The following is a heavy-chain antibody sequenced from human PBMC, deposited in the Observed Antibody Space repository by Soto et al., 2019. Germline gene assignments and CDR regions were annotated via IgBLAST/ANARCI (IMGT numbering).Heavy chain of an antibody. CDR3: ARASSSWAEAFDI. Sequence: GASVKVSCQASGYTFTGYYVHWVRQAPGQGLEWMGWINPNSGGTNYAQKFQGWVTMTRDTSISTAYMELSRLRSDDTAVYYCARASSSWAEAFDIWGQGAMVTVSS. D-gene: IGHD6-13*01. J-gene: IGHJ3*02. CDR2: INPNSGGT. V-gene: IGHV1-2*04. CDR1: GYTFTGYY.